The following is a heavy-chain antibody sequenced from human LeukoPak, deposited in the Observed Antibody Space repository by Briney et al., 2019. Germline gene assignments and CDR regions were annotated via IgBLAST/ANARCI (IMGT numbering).Heavy chain of an antibody. CDR3: GNWNLYYFDY. J-gene: IGHJ4*02. V-gene: IGHV1-24*01. CDR2: FDPEDGET. CDR1: GYTLTELS. Sequence: ASVKVSCKVSGYTLTELSMHRVRQAPGKGLEWMGGFDPEDGETIYAQKFQGRVTMTEDTSTDTAYMELSSLRSEDTAVYYCGNWNLYYFDYWGQGTLVTVSS. D-gene: IGHD1-1*01.